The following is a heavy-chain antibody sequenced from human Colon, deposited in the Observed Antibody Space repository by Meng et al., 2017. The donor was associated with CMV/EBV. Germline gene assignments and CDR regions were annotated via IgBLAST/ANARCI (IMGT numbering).Heavy chain of an antibody. CDR1: GFSLKTYEVG. Sequence: IPLKEPGPTLVNPTQTLTLTFTFSGFSLKTYEVGVGWFRQPPGKAPEWLALIYWDDDKRYRSSLGNRLTLTHDASKNQVVLTMTDMDPVDTATYYCAHKSLPAAFFDYWSQGTLVTVSS. V-gene: IGHV2-5*02. J-gene: IGHJ4*02. D-gene: IGHD2-2*01. CDR2: IYWDDDK. CDR3: AHKSLPAAFFDY.